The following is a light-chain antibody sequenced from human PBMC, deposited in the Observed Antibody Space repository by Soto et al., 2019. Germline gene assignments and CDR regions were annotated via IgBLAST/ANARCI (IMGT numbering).Light chain of an antibody. CDR3: QLYGISPH. CDR2: GAS. V-gene: IGKV3-20*01. CDR1: QIVNNNY. Sequence: ETVLTHSTGTLSFSPGVRATLSCRASQIVNNNYLAWYQQKPGQAPRLVIYGASNRATGVPDRFSASGSGTDFTLTISRLEPEDFAVYYCQLYGISPHFGQGTRLEIK. J-gene: IGKJ5*01.